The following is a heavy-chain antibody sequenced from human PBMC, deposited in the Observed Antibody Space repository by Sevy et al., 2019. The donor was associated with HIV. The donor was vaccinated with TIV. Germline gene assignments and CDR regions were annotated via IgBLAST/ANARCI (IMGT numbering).Heavy chain of an antibody. J-gene: IGHJ4*02. CDR3: AKTIVVVTYYFDY. D-gene: IGHD3-22*01. CDR2: IYSGGST. V-gene: IGHV3-53*01. Sequence: GESLKISCAASGFTVSSNYMSWVRQAPGKGLEWVSVIYSGGSTYYADSVKGRFTISRDNSKNTLYLQMNSLRAEDTAVYYCAKTIVVVTYYFDYWGQGTLVTVSS. CDR1: GFTVSSNY.